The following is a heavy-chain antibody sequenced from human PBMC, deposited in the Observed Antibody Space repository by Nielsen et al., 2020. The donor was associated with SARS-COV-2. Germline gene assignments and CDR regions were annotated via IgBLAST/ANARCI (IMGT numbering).Heavy chain of an antibody. CDR3: ARDPSIPYGSGSYYHYYGMDV. J-gene: IGHJ6*02. V-gene: IGHV3-11*04. Sequence: GWSLRLSCAASGFTLSAYYMSWIRQATGKGLEWVSYISSSGSTIYYADSVKGRFTISRDNSKNTLYLQMNSLRAEDTAVYYCARDPSIPYGSGSYYHYYGMDVWGQGTTVTVSS. D-gene: IGHD3-10*01. CDR1: GFTLSAYY. CDR2: ISSSGSTI.